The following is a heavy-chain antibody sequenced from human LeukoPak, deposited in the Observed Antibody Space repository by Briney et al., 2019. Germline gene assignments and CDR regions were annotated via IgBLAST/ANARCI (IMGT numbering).Heavy chain of an antibody. V-gene: IGHV3-53*05. J-gene: IGHJ4*02. CDR3: AKDREFRDIVVVVAAMTH. CDR1: GFTVSSNY. Sequence: PGGSLRLSCAASGFTVSSNYMSWVRQAPGKGLEWVSVIYSGGSTNYADSVKGRFTISRDNSKNTLYLQMNSLRPEDTAVYYCAKDREFRDIVVVVAAMTHWGQGTLVTVSS. CDR2: IYSGGST. D-gene: IGHD2-15*01.